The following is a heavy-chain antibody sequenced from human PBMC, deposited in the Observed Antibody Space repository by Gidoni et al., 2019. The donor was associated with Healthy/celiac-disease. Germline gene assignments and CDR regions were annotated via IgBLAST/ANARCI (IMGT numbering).Heavy chain of an antibody. D-gene: IGHD3-10*01. CDR2: IYYSGST. V-gene: IGHV4-59*01. Sequence: QVQLQESGPGLVKPSETLSLTCTVSGGSISSYYWSWIRPPPGKGLECIGYIYYSGSTNYNPSLKSRVTISVDTSKNQFSLKRSSVTAADTAVYYCARDSGLWFGEEGMDVWGQGTTVTVSS. CDR1: GGSISSYY. CDR3: ARDSGLWFGEEGMDV. J-gene: IGHJ6*02.